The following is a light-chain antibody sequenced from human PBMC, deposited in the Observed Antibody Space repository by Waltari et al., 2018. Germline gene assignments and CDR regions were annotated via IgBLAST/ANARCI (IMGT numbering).Light chain of an antibody. Sequence: QAVVTQEPSFSVSPGGTVTLTCGLSSGSVSSSYDPIWYQQTPGQMHRTLFYNTCSRSSWVSVRFSGSFLVNKAALTITVALAYDESVYYCVLYMGNGFLFGGGSKLTV. J-gene: IGLJ3*02. CDR3: VLYMGNGFL. CDR1: SGSVSSSYD. V-gene: IGLV8-61*01. CDR2: NTC.